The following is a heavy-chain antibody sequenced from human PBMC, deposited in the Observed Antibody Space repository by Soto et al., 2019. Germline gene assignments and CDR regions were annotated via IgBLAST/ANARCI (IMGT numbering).Heavy chain of an antibody. CDR1: GFPFSPSA. D-gene: IGHD2-21*02. V-gene: IGHV3-23*01. J-gene: IGHJ4*01. CDR3: AKANVTPSPIDY. CDR2: ISGSGGST. Sequence: GSLRLSCAASGFPFSPSAMSWVRQAQGKGLEWVSAISGSGGSTYYADSVKGRFTISRDNSKNTLYLQMNSMRAEDTAVYYCAKANVTPSPIDYWGQGXLVTVSS.